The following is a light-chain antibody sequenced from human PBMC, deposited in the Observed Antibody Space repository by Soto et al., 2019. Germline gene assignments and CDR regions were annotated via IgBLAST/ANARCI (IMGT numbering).Light chain of an antibody. V-gene: IGLV2-11*01. CDR2: DVS. J-gene: IGLJ1*01. CDR1: SSDVGGYRY. CDR3: CSYAGSYTYV. Sequence: QSALTQPRSVSGSPGQSVTISCTGTSSDVGGYRYVSWYQQRPGKAPKLMIYDVSERPSGVPDRFSGSKSGNTASLIISGLQAEDEADYYCCSYAGSYTYVFGTGTKVTAL.